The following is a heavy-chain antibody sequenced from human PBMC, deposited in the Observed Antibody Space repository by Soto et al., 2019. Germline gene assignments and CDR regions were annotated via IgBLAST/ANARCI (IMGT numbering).Heavy chain of an antibody. D-gene: IGHD4-17*01. CDR2: IYYSGST. Sequence: QVQLQEAGPGLVKPSQTLSLTCTVSGGSISSGGYYWSWIRQHPGKGLEWIGYIYYSGSTYYNPSLMSRVTISVDTSKHQFSLKMSSVAAADTAVYYCARFFGGNGDYNWFAPWGQGTLVTVSS. J-gene: IGHJ5*02. V-gene: IGHV4-31*03. CDR3: ARFFGGNGDYNWFAP. CDR1: GGSISSGGYY.